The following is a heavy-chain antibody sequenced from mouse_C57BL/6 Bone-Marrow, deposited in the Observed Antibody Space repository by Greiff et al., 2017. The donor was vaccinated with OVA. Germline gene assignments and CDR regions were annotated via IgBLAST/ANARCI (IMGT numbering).Heavy chain of an antibody. J-gene: IGHJ2*01. CDR3: ARSDCYFDY. CDR1: GYTFTDYY. V-gene: IGHV1-19*01. CDR2: INPYNGGT. Sequence: VQLQQSGPVLVKPGASVKMSCKASGYTFTDYYMNWVKQSHGKSLEWIGVINPYNGGTSYNQKFKGKATLTVDKSSSTAYRELNSLTSEDSAVYYCARSDCYFDYWGQGTTLTVSS.